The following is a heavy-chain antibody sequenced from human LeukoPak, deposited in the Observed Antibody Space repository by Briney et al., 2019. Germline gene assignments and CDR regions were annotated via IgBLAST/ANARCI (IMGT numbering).Heavy chain of an antibody. CDR1: GYTFTTHG. D-gene: IGHD4-11*01. Sequence: ASVKVSCKTSGYTFTTHGISWVRQAPGQGLEWMGWISTSKGDTNYAQEVKGRLTMTTDRSTSTAYMELRSLSSDDTAVYYCARDWPTVITDYWGQGTLVTVSS. CDR3: ARDWPTVITDY. V-gene: IGHV1-18*01. CDR2: ISTSKGDT. J-gene: IGHJ4*02.